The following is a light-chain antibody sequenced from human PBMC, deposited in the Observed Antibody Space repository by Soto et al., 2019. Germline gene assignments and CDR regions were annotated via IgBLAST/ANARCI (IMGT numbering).Light chain of an antibody. CDR3: HQCKSYLWT. V-gene: IGKV1-5*03. J-gene: IGKJ1*01. Sequence: DIQMTQSPSTLSASVGDRVTITCRASQTINNYLTWYQLKPGKAPTFLIYRVSTLEGGVPSRFSGAGSGTEFCLTISRLQRYECAHYSFHQCKSYLWTVGQGAKVQSK. CDR2: RVS. CDR1: QTINNY.